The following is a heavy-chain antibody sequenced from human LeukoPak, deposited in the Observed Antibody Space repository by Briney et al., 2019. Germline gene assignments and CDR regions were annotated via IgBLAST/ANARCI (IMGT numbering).Heavy chain of an antibody. J-gene: IGHJ5*02. CDR1: GFTFSKYD. V-gene: IGHV3-13*01. D-gene: IGHD4-23*01. CDR2: IVTAGDT. Sequence: GGSLRLSCAASGFTFSKYDMHWVRQAPGKGLEWVSTIVTAGDTYYTGSVKSRFTISRENAKNSLYLQMNSLRAGDTAVYYCARARDGGFDPWGQGTLVTVSS. CDR3: ARARDGGFDP.